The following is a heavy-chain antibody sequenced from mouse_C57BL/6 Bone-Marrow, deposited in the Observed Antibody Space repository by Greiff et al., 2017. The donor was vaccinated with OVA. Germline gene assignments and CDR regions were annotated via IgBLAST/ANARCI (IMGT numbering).Heavy chain of an antibody. J-gene: IGHJ2*01. D-gene: IGHD2-3*01. V-gene: IGHV1-76*01. Sequence: QVQLQQSGAEVVRPGASVKLSCKASGYTFTDHYINWVKQRPGQGLEWIARIYPGSGNTYYNEKFKGKATLTSEKSSNTAYMQLSSLTSEDSAVYVCASDDGYFFEYWGQGTTLTVSS. CDR1: GYTFTDHY. CDR2: IYPGSGNT. CDR3: ASDDGYFFEY.